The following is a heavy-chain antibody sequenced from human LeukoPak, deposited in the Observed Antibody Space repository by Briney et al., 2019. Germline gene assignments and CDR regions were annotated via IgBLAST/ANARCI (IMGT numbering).Heavy chain of an antibody. CDR3: ARARNVDIVATINPAFDY. CDR2: INHSGST. CDR1: GGSFSGYY. D-gene: IGHD5-12*01. Sequence: SETLSLTCAVYGGSFSGYYWSWIRQPPGKGLEWIGEINHSGSTNYNPSLKSRVTISVGTSKNQFSLKLSSVTAADTAVYYCARARNVDIVATINPAFDYWGQGTLVTVSS. J-gene: IGHJ4*02. V-gene: IGHV4-34*01.